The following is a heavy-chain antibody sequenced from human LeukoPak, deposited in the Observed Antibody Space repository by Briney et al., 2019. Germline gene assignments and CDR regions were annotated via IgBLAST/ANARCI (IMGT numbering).Heavy chain of an antibody. V-gene: IGHV3-30*04. CDR1: GFSFGSYA. J-gene: IGHJ6*03. Sequence: PGGSLRLSCAASGFSFGSYATHWVRQAPGKGLEWVATISYDGSNQHYADSVKGRFTISRDNSKNTLYLQMDSLRAEDTALYYCARARRNYYYYYYMDVWGKGTTVTISS. CDR3: ARARRNYYYYYYMDV. CDR2: ISYDGSNQ.